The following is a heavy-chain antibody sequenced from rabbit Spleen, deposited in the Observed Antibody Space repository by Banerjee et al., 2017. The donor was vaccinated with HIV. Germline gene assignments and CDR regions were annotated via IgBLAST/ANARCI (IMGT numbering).Heavy chain of an antibody. CDR1: GFSFSNNYY. D-gene: IGHD6-1*01. CDR3: ATLINYGYAGFGSATLDWLDL. CDR2: IDDGSSGST. J-gene: IGHJ5*01. Sequence: EESGGDLVKSGASLTLTCTASGFSFSNNYYMCWVRQAPGKGLEWIACIDDGSSGSTDDRSSVNDQYTISKPALTMWNMQKTRLTAPTTVPYFSATLINYGYAGFGSATLDWLDLWGQGTLVTVS. V-gene: IGHV1S40*01.